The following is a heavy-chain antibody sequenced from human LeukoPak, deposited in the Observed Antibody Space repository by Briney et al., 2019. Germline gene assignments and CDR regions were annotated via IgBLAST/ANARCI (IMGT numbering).Heavy chain of an antibody. CDR2: ISYDGSNK. CDR3: AKEARSGRSWFY. V-gene: IGHV3-30-3*01. Sequence: GRSLRLSCAASGFTFSSYAMHWVRQAPGNGLEWVAVISYDGSNKYYADSVKGRFTISRDNSKNTLYLQMNSLRAEDTAVYYCAKEARSGRSWFYWGQGTLVTVSS. CDR1: GFTFSSYA. D-gene: IGHD6-13*01. J-gene: IGHJ4*02.